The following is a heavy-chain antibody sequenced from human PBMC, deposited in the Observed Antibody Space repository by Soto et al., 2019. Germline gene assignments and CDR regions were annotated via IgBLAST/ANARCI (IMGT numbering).Heavy chain of an antibody. V-gene: IGHV5-10-1*01. CDR3: ARHPLGGSWSTANYYYYGMDV. Sequence: LGESLKISCKGSGYSFTSYWISWVRQMPGKGLEWMGRIDPSDSYTNYSPSFQGHVTISADKSISTAYLQWSSLKASDTAMYYCARHPLGGSWSTANYYYYGMDVWGQGTTVTVSS. CDR1: GYSFTSYW. D-gene: IGHD6-13*01. CDR2: IDPSDSYT. J-gene: IGHJ6*02.